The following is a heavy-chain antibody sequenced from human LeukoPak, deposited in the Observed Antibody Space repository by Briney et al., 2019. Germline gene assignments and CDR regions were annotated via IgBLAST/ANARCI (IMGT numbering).Heavy chain of an antibody. V-gene: IGHV4-34*01. CDR1: GGSLSGYY. D-gene: IGHD7-27*01. CDR2: INHSAVT. J-gene: IGHJ6*03. CDR3: ARLGRGYYYYFMDV. Sequence: SETLSLTCAVYGGSLSGYYWSWIRQPPGKGLEYIGEINHSAVTNYNPSLKSRLTISIDTSKNQFSLNLSSVTAADTAVYYCARLGRGYYYYFMDVWGKGTTVTISS.